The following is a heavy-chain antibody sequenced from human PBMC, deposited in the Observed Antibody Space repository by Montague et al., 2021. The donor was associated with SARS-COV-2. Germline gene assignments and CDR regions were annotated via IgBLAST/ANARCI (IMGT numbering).Heavy chain of an antibody. D-gene: IGHD5-12*01. J-gene: IGHJ2*01. CDR1: GGSISSYY. CDR2: IYYSGST. Sequence: SETLSLTCTVSGGSISSYYWSWIRQPPGKGPEWIGYIYYSGSTNYNPSLKSRVTISVDTSKNQFSLKLSSVTAADTAVYYCARTTWLRGYFDLWGRGTLVTVSS. V-gene: IGHV4-59*01. CDR3: ARTTWLRGYFDL.